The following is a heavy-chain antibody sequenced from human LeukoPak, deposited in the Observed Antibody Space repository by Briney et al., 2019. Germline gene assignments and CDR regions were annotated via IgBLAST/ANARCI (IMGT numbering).Heavy chain of an antibody. CDR2: IRPMNSDV. CDR3: ASLYCSGGSCYLDY. CDR1: GYNFNTYW. D-gene: IGHD2-15*01. J-gene: IGHJ4*02. Sequence: GESLKISCKGSGYNFNTYWVAWVRQLPGKGLEWMGIIRPMNSDVRYSPSFQGQVTISADKSISTAYLQWSSLKASDTAMYYCASLYCSGGSCYLDYWGQGTLVTVSS. V-gene: IGHV5-51*01.